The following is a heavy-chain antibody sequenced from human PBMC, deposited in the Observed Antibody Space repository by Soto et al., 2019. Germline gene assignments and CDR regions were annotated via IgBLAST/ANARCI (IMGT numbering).Heavy chain of an antibody. CDR1: GGSISSGGYY. CDR3: ARYTAMAYYFDY. CDR2: IYYSGST. J-gene: IGHJ4*02. V-gene: IGHV4-31*03. D-gene: IGHD5-18*01. Sequence: PSETLSLTCTVSGGSISSGGYYWSWIRLHPGKGLEWIGYIYYSGSTYYNPSLKSRVTISVDTSKNQFSLKLSSVTAADTAVYYCARYTAMAYYFDYWGQGTLVTVSS.